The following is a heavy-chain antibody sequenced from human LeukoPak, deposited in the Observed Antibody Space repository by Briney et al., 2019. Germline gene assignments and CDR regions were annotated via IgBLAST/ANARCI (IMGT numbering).Heavy chain of an antibody. D-gene: IGHD3-9*01. Sequence: PGGSLRLSCAASGFTFSSYALSWVRQAPGKGLEWVSAISASGGSTYYADSVKGRFTFSRDNSKNALYLQMNSMRAEDTAVYYCAKGHTGYDAFDIWGQGTMVTVSS. J-gene: IGHJ3*02. V-gene: IGHV3-23*01. CDR3: AKGHTGYDAFDI. CDR1: GFTFSSYA. CDR2: ISASGGST.